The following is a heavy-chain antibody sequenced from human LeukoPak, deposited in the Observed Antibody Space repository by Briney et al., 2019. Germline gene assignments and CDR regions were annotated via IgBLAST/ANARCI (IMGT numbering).Heavy chain of an antibody. D-gene: IGHD6-19*01. CDR1: GFTFSSYG. CDR3: ARETGIAVAGVYYFDY. CDR2: IGYDGNNK. V-gene: IGHV3-33*08. J-gene: IGHJ4*02. Sequence: GGSLRLSCAASGFTFSSYGMHWVRQAPGKGLEWVGVIGYDGNNKYYADSVKGRFTISRDNSKNTLYLQMNSLRAEDTAVYYCARETGIAVAGVYYFDYWGQGTLVTVSS.